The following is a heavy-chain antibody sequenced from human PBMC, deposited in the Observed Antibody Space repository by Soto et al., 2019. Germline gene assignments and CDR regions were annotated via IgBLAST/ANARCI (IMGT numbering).Heavy chain of an antibody. J-gene: IGHJ5*02. CDR2: ISSDGGDT. CDR3: ARDRRDGYNWIDH. D-gene: IGHD5-12*01. CDR1: GFDFRSYG. V-gene: IGHV3-30*03. Sequence: QVNLLQSGGGVVQPGRSLRVSCAASGFDFRSYGFHWIRQAPGKGLEWVALISSDGGDTFYAESVKDRFTVSSDNSKNTLYLQMGSLRPEDAGVYYCARDRRDGYNWIDHWGQGTLVAVSA.